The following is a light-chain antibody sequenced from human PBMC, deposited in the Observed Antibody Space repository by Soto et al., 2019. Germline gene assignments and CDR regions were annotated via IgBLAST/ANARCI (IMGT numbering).Light chain of an antibody. CDR1: SSDVGGYNY. V-gene: IGLV2-11*01. J-gene: IGLJ1*01. CDR3: CSYAGSYTF. Sequence: QSALTQPRSVSGSPGQSVTISCTGTSSDVGGYNYVSWYQQHPGKAPKLMIYDVSKWPSGVPDRFSGSKSGNTASLTISGLQAEDEADYYCCSYAGSYTFFGTGTKLTVL. CDR2: DVS.